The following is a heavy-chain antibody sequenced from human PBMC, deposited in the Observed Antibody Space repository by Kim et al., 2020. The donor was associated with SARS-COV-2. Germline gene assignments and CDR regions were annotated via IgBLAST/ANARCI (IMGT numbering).Heavy chain of an antibody. Sequence: TYYSPSLKGRVTISVDTSKNQFSLKLSSVTAADTAVYYCAGYTSSSGFDYWGQGTLVTVSS. J-gene: IGHJ4*02. CDR3: AGYTSSSGFDY. V-gene: IGHV4-31*02. CDR2: T. D-gene: IGHD6-6*01.